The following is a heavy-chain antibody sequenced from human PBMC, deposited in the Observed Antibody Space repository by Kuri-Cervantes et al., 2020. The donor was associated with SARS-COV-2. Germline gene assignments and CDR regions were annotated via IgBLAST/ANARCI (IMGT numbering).Heavy chain of an antibody. V-gene: IGHV3-23*01. J-gene: IGHJ6*02. Sequence: GESLKISCAASGFTFSSYAMSWVRQAPGKGLEWVSAISGSGGSTYYADSVKGRFTISRDNSKNTLYLQMNSLKTEDTAVYYCARGNYYDSSGYFYYYGMDVWGQGTTVTVSS. CDR3: ARGNYYDSSGYFYYYGMDV. D-gene: IGHD3-22*01. CDR2: ISGSGGST. CDR1: GFTFSSYA.